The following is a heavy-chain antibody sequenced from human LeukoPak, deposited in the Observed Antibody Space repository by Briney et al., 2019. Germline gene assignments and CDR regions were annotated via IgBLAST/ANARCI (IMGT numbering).Heavy chain of an antibody. CDR2: IYHSGST. V-gene: IGHV4-38-2*02. CDR1: GYSISSNYY. D-gene: IGHD6-25*01. J-gene: IGHJ4*02. CDR3: ARSRGRLAQLDY. Sequence: SETLPLTCSVSGYSISSNYYWVWIRQPPGKGLEWIGSIYHSGSTYYNPSLKSRVTISVDTSKNQFSLKLRSVTAADTAVYYCARSRGRLAQLDYWGQGTLVTVSS.